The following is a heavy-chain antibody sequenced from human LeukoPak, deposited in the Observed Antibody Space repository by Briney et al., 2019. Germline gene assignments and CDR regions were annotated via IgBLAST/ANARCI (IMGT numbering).Heavy chain of an antibody. CDR2: ISGSVSST. J-gene: IGHJ4*02. CDR1: GFTFSSYA. D-gene: IGHD1-26*01. CDR3: AKVPGAPYYFDY. Sequence: PGGCLRLSCATSGFTFSSYAMSWVRQAPGKGLGWVSTISGSVSSTYYADSVKGRFTISRDNSKNTLYLQMNTLRAEDTAVYYCAKVPGAPYYFDYWGQGTLVTVSS. V-gene: IGHV3-23*01.